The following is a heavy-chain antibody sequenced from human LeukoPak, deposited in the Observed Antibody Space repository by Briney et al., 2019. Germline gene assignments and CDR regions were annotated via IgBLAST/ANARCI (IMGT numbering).Heavy chain of an antibody. CDR3: ARDELGDFDY. D-gene: IGHD3-16*01. J-gene: IGHJ4*02. V-gene: IGHV3-23*01. CDR1: GFILSNSA. Sequence: PGGSLRLSCAASGFILSNSAMTWVRQAPGKGLQWVSGIDTKGTRTYYADSVKGRFSISRDNSKNTLYLQMNSLRAEDTAVYYCARDELGDFDYWGQGTLVTVSS. CDR2: IDTKGTRT.